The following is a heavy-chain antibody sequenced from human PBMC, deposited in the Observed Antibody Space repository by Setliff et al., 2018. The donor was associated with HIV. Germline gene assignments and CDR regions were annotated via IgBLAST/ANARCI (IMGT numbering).Heavy chain of an antibody. CDR1: GGSISNYY. V-gene: IGHV4-59*01. Sequence: SETLSLTCTVSGGSISNYYWSWLRQPPGKGLEWIGYISYTGSTNYNPSLKSRVTISVDTSKNQFSLKLNSVTAADTAVYYCAGGLHYGLGKFGYWGQGTLVTVSS. CDR2: ISYTGST. D-gene: IGHD3-10*01. CDR3: AGGLHYGLGKFGY. J-gene: IGHJ4*02.